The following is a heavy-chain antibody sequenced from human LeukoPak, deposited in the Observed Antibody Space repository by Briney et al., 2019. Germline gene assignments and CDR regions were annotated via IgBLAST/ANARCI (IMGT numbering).Heavy chain of an antibody. CDR2: ISGSGGST. CDR1: GFTFSSYA. D-gene: IGHD6-19*01. Sequence: GGSLRLSCAASGFTFSSYAMSWVRQAPGKGLEWGSAISGSGGSTYYADSGKGRLTISGDNSNNPLYLQMNTLRAADTAVYYCAKDRLSYSPHDRGIAVAGSGYFDYWGQGTLVTVSS. V-gene: IGHV3-23*01. J-gene: IGHJ4*02. CDR3: AKDRLSYSPHDRGIAVAGSGYFDY.